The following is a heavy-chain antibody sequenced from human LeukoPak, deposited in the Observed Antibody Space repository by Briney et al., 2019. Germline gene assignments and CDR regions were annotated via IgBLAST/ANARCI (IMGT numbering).Heavy chain of an antibody. CDR1: GGSFSGYY. D-gene: IGHD4-17*01. Sequence: NSSETLSLTCAVYGGSFSGYYWGWIRQPPGKGLEWIGSIYHSGSTYYNPSLKSRVTISVDTSKNQFSLKLSSVTAADTAVYYCARILGGDYPYDAFDIWGQGTMVTVSS. V-gene: IGHV4-38-2*01. CDR3: ARILGGDYPYDAFDI. CDR2: IYHSGST. J-gene: IGHJ3*02.